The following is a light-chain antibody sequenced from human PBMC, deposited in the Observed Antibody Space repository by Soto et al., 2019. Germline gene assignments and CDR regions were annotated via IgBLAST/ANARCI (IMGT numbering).Light chain of an antibody. CDR1: SGHGSYA. CDR2: VNSDATH. Sequence: QSVLTQSPSASASLGASVKLTCTLSSGHGSYAIAWHQQQPQKGTGYLMKVNSDATHIKGDGIPDRFSGSRSGAKRSLTIFSLQAEDEADYYCKTWETGIGVFGGGTQLTVL. J-gene: IGLJ3*02. V-gene: IGLV4-69*02. CDR3: KTWETGIGV.